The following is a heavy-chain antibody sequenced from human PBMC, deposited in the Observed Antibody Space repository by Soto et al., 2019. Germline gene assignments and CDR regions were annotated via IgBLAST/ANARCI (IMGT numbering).Heavy chain of an antibody. V-gene: IGHV1-18*01. CDR2: ISAYNGNT. D-gene: IGHD6-6*01. J-gene: IGHJ4*02. CDR3: ARDPILLSSSGPDY. CDR1: GYTFTSYG. Sequence: QVQLVQSGAEVKKPGASVKVSCKASGYTFTSYGISWVRQAPGQGLEWMGWISAYNGNTNYAQKPQGRVTMTTDTSTSTAYMELRSLRSHDTAVYYWARDPILLSSSGPDYWGQGTLVTVSS.